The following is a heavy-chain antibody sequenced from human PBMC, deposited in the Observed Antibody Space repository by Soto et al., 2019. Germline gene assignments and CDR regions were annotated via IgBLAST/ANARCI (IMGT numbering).Heavy chain of an antibody. CDR3: ARVKSPYDFWSGSAY. D-gene: IGHD3-3*01. CDR2: ISAYNVNT. J-gene: IGHJ4*01. V-gene: IGHV1-18*01. Sequence: QVQLLQSGAEVKKPGASVKVSCKASGYNFTSYGISWVRQAPGQGLEWMGWISAYNVNTNYSQKLQGRVTMTTDTSTSTAYMELRSLISDDTAVYYCARVKSPYDFWSGSAYSGHGTLVIVSS. CDR1: GYNFTSYG.